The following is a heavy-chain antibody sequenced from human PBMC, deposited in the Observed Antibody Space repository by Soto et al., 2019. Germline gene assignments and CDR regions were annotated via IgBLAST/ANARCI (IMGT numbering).Heavy chain of an antibody. Sequence: ASVTVSCKASGYTFTDYHIHWVRQARGQGLAFMGWINANNSSAWTAQQFQGRVTVTRDTSITTDYMELSNLRSDDTAVYYCAREGGSETLQPSYNWFDTWGQGTLVTVSS. CDR3: AREGGSETLQPSYNWFDT. D-gene: IGHD6-25*01. CDR2: INANNSSA. CDR1: GYTFTDYH. V-gene: IGHV1-2*02. J-gene: IGHJ5*02.